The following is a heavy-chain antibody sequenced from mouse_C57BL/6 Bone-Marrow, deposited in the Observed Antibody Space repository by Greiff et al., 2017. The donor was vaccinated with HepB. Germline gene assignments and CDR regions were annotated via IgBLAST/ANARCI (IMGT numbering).Heavy chain of an antibody. CDR2: ISGGGGNT. V-gene: IGHV5-9*01. J-gene: IGHJ1*03. Sequence: DVQLVESGGGLVKPGGSLKLSCAASGFTFSSYTMSWVRQTPEKRLEWVATISGGGGNTYYPDSVKGRFTISRDNAKNTLYLQMSSLRSEDTALYYCARPYYGSRVDWYFDVWGTGTTVTVSS. CDR3: ARPYYGSRVDWYFDV. CDR1: GFTFSSYT. D-gene: IGHD1-1*01.